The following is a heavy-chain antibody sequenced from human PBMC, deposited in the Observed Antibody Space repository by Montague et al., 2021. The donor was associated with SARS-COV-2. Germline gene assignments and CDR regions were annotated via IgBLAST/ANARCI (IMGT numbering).Heavy chain of an antibody. V-gene: IGHV3-30*03. CDR1: GFNFNNFA. J-gene: IGHJ3*01. Sequence: SLRLSCAASGFNFNNFAMYWVRQAPGKGLEWLAVISYEGSIKHYEDSLKGRFTISRDNSKKTLYLQMNSLGAEDTATYYCATRNEVFWLGDGRGPFHLWGHGTMVTVSS. CDR2: ISYEGSIK. CDR3: ATRNEVFWLGDGRGPFHL. D-gene: IGHD2-21*01.